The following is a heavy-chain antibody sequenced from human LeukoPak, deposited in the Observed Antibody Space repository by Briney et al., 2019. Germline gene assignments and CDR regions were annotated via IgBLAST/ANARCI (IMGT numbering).Heavy chain of an antibody. D-gene: IGHD3-22*01. CDR2: INPNSGGT. Sequence: ASVKVSCKASGYTFTGYYMHWVRQAPGQGLEWMGGINPNSGGTSYAQKFQGRVTMTRDTSISTAYMELSRLRSDDTAVYYCARDLRYYYDSSGYAFDYWGQGTLVTVSS. CDR3: ARDLRYYYDSSGYAFDY. CDR1: GYTFTGYY. V-gene: IGHV1-2*02. J-gene: IGHJ4*02.